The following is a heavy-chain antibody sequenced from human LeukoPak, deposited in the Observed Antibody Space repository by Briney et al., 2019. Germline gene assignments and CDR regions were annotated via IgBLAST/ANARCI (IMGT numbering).Heavy chain of an antibody. CDR2: ISGSGSSA. CDR1: GFTSSSHG. Sequence: QPGGSLRLSCAGSGFTSSSHGMSWVRQAPGKGLEWVSSISGSGSSAFYADSVKGRFTVSRDNSKNTLSLQMNSLRPEDTAIYYCAKTPRILGGLLDSWGQGSWSPSHQ. D-gene: IGHD7-27*01. J-gene: IGHJ4*02. CDR3: AKTPRILGGLLDS. V-gene: IGHV3-23*01.